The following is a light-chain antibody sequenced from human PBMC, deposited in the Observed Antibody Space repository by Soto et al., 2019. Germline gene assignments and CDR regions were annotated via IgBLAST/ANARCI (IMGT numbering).Light chain of an antibody. CDR3: SSFTTSYFYV. V-gene: IGLV2-14*01. J-gene: IGLJ1*01. Sequence: LTQPASVSGSPGQSITISCTGTGSDIGAYNYVSWYQQHPGKAPKLIIYGVTHRPSGVSTRFSASKSAYTASLTISGLQAEDEADYYCSSFTTSYFYVFGPGTKVTVL. CDR1: GSDIGAYNY. CDR2: GVT.